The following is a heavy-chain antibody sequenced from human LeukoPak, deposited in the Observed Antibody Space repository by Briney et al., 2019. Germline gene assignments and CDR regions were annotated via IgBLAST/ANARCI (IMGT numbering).Heavy chain of an antibody. V-gene: IGHV4-59*08. D-gene: IGHD3-22*01. J-gene: IGHJ3*02. Sequence: SETLSLTCTVSGASISSYYWSWIRQSPGKGLEWIGYIYYSGSTNYNPSLKSRVTISVDTSKNQFSLKLSSVTAADTAVYFCARGPYSYDSSGAFDIWGQGTMVTVSS. CDR3: ARGPYSYDSSGAFDI. CDR2: IYYSGST. CDR1: GASISSYY.